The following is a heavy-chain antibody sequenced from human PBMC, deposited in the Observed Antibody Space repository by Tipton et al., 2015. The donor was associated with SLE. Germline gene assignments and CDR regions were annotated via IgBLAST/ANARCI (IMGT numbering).Heavy chain of an antibody. CDR1: GGSISSYY. Sequence: TLSLTCTVSGGSISSYYWSWIPQPPGKGLEWIGYIYTSGSTNYNPSLKRRVTIPVDTSKNQFSLKLSSVTAADTAVYYCARVPYYYDSSGYYYLDAFDIWGQGTMVTVSS. D-gene: IGHD3-22*01. V-gene: IGHV4-4*08. CDR3: ARVPYYYDSSGYYYLDAFDI. J-gene: IGHJ3*02. CDR2: IYTSGST.